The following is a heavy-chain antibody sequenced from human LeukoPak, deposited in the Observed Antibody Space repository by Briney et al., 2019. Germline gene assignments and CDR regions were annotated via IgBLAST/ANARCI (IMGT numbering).Heavy chain of an antibody. J-gene: IGHJ4*02. Sequence: PGGSLRLSCAASGFTFSSYWMSWVRQAPGKGLEWVANIKEDGNQKYYVGSVKGRFTISRDNAKSSLYLQMNSLRADDTAVYYCARNYYDVSGYFPPGFWGQGTLVTVSS. D-gene: IGHD3-22*01. V-gene: IGHV3-7*01. CDR2: IKEDGNQK. CDR3: ARNYYDVSGYFPPGF. CDR1: GFTFSSYW.